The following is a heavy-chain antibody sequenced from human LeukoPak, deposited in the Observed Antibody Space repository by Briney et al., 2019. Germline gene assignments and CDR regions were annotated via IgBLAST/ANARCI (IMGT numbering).Heavy chain of an antibody. J-gene: IGHJ4*02. CDR1: GGSISSYY. V-gene: IGHV4-59*12. CDR3: ARSIRLANFDY. Sequence: SETLSLTCTVSGGSISSYYWSWIRQPPGKGLEWIGYIYYSGSTNYNPSLKSRVTISVDTSKNQFSLKLSSVTAADTAVYYCARSIRLANFDYWGQGTLVTVSS. D-gene: IGHD3-3*02. CDR2: IYYSGST.